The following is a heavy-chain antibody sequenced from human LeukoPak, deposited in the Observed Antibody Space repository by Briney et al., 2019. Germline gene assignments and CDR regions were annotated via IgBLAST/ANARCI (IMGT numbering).Heavy chain of an antibody. CDR3: AKDFYDSSGSRYDY. J-gene: IGHJ4*02. V-gene: IGHV3-74*01. CDR2: INNDGSST. D-gene: IGHD3-22*01. CDR1: GYTFGSYW. Sequence: GGSLRLSCAASGYTFGSYWMYWVRQAPGKGLVWVSRINNDGSSTIYADSVKGRFTISRDNAKNTLYLQMNSLRDDDTAVYYCAKDFYDSSGSRYDYWGQGTLVTVSS.